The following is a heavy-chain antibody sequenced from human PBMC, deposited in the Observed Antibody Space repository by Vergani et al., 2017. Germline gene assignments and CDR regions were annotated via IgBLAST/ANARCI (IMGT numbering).Heavy chain of an antibody. Sequence: QLLESGGGLIQPGGSLRLSCAASGFTFNSYAMTWVRQAPGKGLEWVSGINNNGGSTYYADSVKGRFTISRDNSKSTLYLQMNSLRAEDTAIYYCAKGGWNYWFDSWGQGTLVIVS. V-gene: IGHV3-23*01. D-gene: IGHD1-1*01. J-gene: IGHJ5*01. CDR2: INNNGGST. CDR3: AKGGWNYWFDS. CDR1: GFTFNSYA.